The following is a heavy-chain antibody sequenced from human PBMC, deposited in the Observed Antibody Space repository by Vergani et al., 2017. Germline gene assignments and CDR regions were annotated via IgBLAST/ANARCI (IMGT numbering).Heavy chain of an antibody. CDR1: GFTFSGSA. CDR2: IRDKTYNYAT. D-gene: IGHD3/OR15-3a*01. V-gene: IGHV3-73*02. Sequence: EVQLVESGGGLVQPGGSLTLSCAASGFTFSGSAMHWVRQTSGKGLEWIGRIRDKTYNYATAYVVSVKGRFIISRDDSKKTAYLQMNRLTMEDTAVYYCYYDFWAGGESGDVWGKGTTVTVSS. CDR3: YYDFWAGGESGDV. J-gene: IGHJ6*04.